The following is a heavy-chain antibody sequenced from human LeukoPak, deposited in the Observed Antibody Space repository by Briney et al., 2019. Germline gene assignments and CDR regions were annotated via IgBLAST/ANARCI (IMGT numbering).Heavy chain of an antibody. CDR1: GFTFSNYW. CDR2: IRQDGTDK. Sequence: PGGSLRLSCAASGFTFSNYWMSWVRQAPGKGLEWVANIRQDGTDKYYVDSVKGRFTISRDNAKNSLYLQMNSLRAEDTAVYYCARESRGYDSLTYYYFYIDVWGKGTTVTISS. J-gene: IGHJ6*03. D-gene: IGHD3-9*01. CDR3: ARESRGYDSLTYYYFYIDV. V-gene: IGHV3-7*01.